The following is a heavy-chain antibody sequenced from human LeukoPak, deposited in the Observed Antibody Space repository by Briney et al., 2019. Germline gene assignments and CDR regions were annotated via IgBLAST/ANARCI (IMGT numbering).Heavy chain of an antibody. J-gene: IGHJ4*02. Sequence: SETLSLTCTVSGGSISSYYWSWIRQPPGKGLEWIGYIYYSGSTNYNPSLKSRVTISVDTSKNQFSLKLSSVTAADTAVYYCARVSSGATTVDYWGQGTLVTVSS. CDR3: ARVSSGATTVDY. D-gene: IGHD1-26*01. V-gene: IGHV4-59*01. CDR1: GGSISSYY. CDR2: IYYSGST.